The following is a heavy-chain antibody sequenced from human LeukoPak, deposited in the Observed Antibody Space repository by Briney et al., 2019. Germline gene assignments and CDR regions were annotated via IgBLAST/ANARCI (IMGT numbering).Heavy chain of an antibody. V-gene: IGHV4-38-2*02. CDR3: ARGPRITLIRGGQWYHYMDV. Sequence: PSETLSLTCTVSGYSISSGYYWGWIRQPPGKGLEWIGSIYHSGSTYYNPSLKSRVTISVDTSKNQFSLKLSSVTAADTAVYHCARGPRITLIRGGQWYHYMDVWGKGTTVTISS. D-gene: IGHD3-10*01. CDR1: GYSISSGYY. CDR2: IYHSGST. J-gene: IGHJ6*03.